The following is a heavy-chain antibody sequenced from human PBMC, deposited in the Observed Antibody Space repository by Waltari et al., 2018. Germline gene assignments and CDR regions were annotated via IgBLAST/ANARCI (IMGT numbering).Heavy chain of an antibody. D-gene: IGHD1-20*01. CDR1: GGSISSSSYY. CDR2: IYYSGST. V-gene: IGHV4-39*07. Sequence: QLQLQESGPGLVKPSETLSLTCTVPGGSISSSSYYWGWIRQPPGEGLEWIGSIYYSGSTYYNPSLKSRVTISVDTSKNQFSLKLSSVTAADTAVYYCARDNSPNWFDPWGQGTLVTVSS. J-gene: IGHJ5*02. CDR3: ARDNSPNWFDP.